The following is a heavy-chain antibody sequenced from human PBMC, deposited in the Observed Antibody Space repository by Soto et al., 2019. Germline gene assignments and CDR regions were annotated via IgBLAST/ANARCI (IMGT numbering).Heavy chain of an antibody. V-gene: IGHV3-30-3*01. CDR3: ARDNLFRGGWTGDMDV. CDR2: ISYDGNTK. D-gene: IGHD6-19*01. J-gene: IGHJ6*02. Sequence: QAQLAESGGGVVQPGRSLRLSCAASGFTVSSSAMHWVRQAPGKGLDWVAVISYDGNTKYYEDSVSGRFSISRDNSNDTLDLQMNSLRPEDTVLYFCARDNLFRGGWTGDMDVWGQGTTVTVSS. CDR1: GFTVSSSA.